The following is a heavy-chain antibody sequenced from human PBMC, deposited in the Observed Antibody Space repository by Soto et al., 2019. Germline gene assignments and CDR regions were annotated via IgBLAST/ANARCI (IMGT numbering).Heavy chain of an antibody. J-gene: IGHJ4*02. CDR1: GFTFSSYG. V-gene: IGHV3-30*03. D-gene: IGHD3-22*01. CDR2: ISYDGSNK. Sequence: QVQLVESGGGVVQPGRSLRLSCAASGFTFSSYGMHWVRQAPGKGLEWVAVISYDGSNKYYADSVKGRFTISRDTSKNTLYLQMNSLRDEDTAVYYCARHYDSSGYNGDYWGQGTLVTVSS. CDR3: ARHYDSSGYNGDY.